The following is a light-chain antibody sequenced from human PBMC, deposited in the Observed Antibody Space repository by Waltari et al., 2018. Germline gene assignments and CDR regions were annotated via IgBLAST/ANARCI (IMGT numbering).Light chain of an antibody. CDR1: NSDVGAYNY. V-gene: IGLV2-14*03. CDR3: SSYTSSNTQV. J-gene: IGLJ1*01. CDR2: DVS. Sequence: QSALTQPASVSGSPGQSITISCTGSNSDVGAYNYVSWSQQHPGKAPKLMIYDVSNRPSGVSNRFSGSKSGNTASLTISGLQTEDEADYYCSSYTSSNTQVFGTGTKVTVL.